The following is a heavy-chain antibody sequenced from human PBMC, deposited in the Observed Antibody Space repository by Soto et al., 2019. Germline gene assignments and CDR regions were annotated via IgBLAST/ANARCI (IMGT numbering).Heavy chain of an antibody. CDR1: GGTFSSYA. CDR3: AGYSYGLSPSDAFDI. J-gene: IGHJ3*02. Sequence: QVQLVQSGAEVKKPGSSVKVSCKASGGTFSSYAISWVRQAPGQGLEWMGGIIPIFGTANYAQKFQGRVTIXXDXSXXTAYMELSSLRSEDTAVYYCAGYSYGLSPSDAFDIWGQGTMVTVSS. D-gene: IGHD5-18*01. CDR2: IIPIFGTA. V-gene: IGHV1-69*12.